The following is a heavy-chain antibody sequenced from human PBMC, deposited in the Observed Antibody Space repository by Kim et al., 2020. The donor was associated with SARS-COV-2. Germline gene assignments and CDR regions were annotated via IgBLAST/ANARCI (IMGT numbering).Heavy chain of an antibody. CDR1: GFTFSSYA. D-gene: IGHD7-27*01. CDR2: ISDDGSNK. V-gene: IGHV3-30*18. J-gene: IGHJ6*03. Sequence: GGSLRLSCAASGFTFSSYAMHWVRQAPGKGLEWVAVISDDGSNKYYADSVKGRFTISRDNSKNTLYLQMNSLRAEDTAVYYCAKDLTRAWNISPNYYYY. CDR3: AKDLTRAWNISPNYYYY.